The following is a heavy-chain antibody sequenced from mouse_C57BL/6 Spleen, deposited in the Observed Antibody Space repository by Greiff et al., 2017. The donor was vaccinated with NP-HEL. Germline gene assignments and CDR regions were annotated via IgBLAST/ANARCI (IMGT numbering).Heavy chain of an antibody. CDR3: ARGSTVYYFDY. CDR1: GYTFTSYW. Sequence: QVQLKQPGAELVMPGASVKLSCKASGYTFTSYWMHWVKQRPGQGLEWIGEIDPADSYTNYNEKFKGKSTLTVDTSSSTAYMQLSSLTSEDSAVYYCARGSTVYYFDYWGQGTTLTVSS. J-gene: IGHJ2*01. D-gene: IGHD1-1*01. V-gene: IGHV1-69*01. CDR2: IDPADSYT.